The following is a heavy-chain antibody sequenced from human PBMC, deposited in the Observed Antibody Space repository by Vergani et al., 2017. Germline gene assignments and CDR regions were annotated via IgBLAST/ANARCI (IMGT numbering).Heavy chain of an antibody. J-gene: IGHJ4*02. Sequence: QVQLVQSGAEVKKPGASVKVSCKASGYTFTSYDINWVRQATGQGLEWMGWMNPNSGNTGYAQKFQGRVTMTRDTSISTAYMELSRLRSDDTAVYYCARAGNYYDSSGYDPFDYWGQGTLVTVSS. V-gene: IGHV1-8*01. D-gene: IGHD3-22*01. CDR3: ARAGNYYDSSGYDPFDY. CDR2: MNPNSGNT. CDR1: GYTFTSYD.